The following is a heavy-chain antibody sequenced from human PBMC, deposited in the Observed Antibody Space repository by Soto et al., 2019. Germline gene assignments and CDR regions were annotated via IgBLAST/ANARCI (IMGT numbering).Heavy chain of an antibody. V-gene: IGHV3-72*01. J-gene: IGHJ4*02. CDR2: IRDKANSYTT. D-gene: IGHD3-10*01. CDR3: ARRPGSGRSVDY. CDR1: GFTFSDHY. Sequence: EVQLVESGGGLVQPGGSLRLSCAASGFTFSDHYMDWVRQALGKGLEWVGLIRDKANSYTTEYAASVRGRFTISGDESKNSVYLQMNSLKTEDTAVYYCARRPGSGRSVDYWGQGTLVTVSS.